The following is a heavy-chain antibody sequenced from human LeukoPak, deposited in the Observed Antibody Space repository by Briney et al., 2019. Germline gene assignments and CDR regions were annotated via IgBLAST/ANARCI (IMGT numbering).Heavy chain of an antibody. CDR1: GGSISGGGYS. CDR2: IYHSGST. Sequence: SETLSLTCAVSGGSISGGGYSWSWIRQPPGKGLEWIGYIYHSGSTYYNPSLKSRVTISVDRSKNQFSLKLSSVTAADTAVYYCARDSKGVDAFDIWGQGTMVTVSS. CDR3: ARDSKGVDAFDI. D-gene: IGHD3-16*01. J-gene: IGHJ3*02. V-gene: IGHV4-30-2*01.